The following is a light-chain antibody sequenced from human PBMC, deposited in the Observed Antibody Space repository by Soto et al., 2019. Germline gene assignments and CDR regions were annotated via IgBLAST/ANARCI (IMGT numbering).Light chain of an antibody. CDR3: QQYYSYPWT. Sequence: EIQLTQSPSTLSLSPGERATLSCRASQSVRNSHLAWYQQKPGQAPKRLIYDIFTRESGVPSRISGSGSGTEFTLTISSLQSEDFAVYYCQQYYSYPWTFGGGTKVDIK. V-gene: IGKV3D-7*01. CDR2: DIF. J-gene: IGKJ4*02. CDR1: QSVRNSH.